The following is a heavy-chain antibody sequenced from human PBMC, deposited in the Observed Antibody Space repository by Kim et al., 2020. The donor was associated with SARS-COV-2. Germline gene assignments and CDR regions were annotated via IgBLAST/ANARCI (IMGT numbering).Heavy chain of an antibody. Sequence: SETLSLTCSFSGGSFMGSYWSWIRQAPGKGLEWVGYIYYTGSTKYNPSLSSRVSISLDTAQNQFSLRVTSVTDADTGAYYCARGAAAAPASLDYWGHGAL. D-gene: IGHD6-25*01. CDR3: ARGAAAAPASLDY. CDR1: GGSFMGSY. CDR2: IYYTGST. J-gene: IGHJ4*01. V-gene: IGHV4-59*01.